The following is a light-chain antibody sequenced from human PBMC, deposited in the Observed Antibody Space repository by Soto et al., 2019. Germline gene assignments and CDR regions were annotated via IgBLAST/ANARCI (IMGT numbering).Light chain of an antibody. J-gene: IGLJ2*01. V-gene: IGLV3-21*02. CDR3: QVWDSSSDHVV. CDR1: NIGSKS. Sequence: SYELTQPPSVSVAPGQTARITCGGNNIGSKSVHGYQQKPGQAPVLGVYDDSDRPSGIPERFSGSNSGNTATLTISRVEAGDEADYYCQVWDSSSDHVVFGGGTKLTVL. CDR2: DDS.